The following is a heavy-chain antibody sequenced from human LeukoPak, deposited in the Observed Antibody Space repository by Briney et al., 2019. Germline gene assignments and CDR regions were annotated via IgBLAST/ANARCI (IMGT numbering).Heavy chain of an antibody. V-gene: IGHV3-30*18. Sequence: GRSLRLSCAASGFTFSSYGMHWVRQAPGKGLEWVAVISYDGSNKYYADSVKGRFTISRDNPKNTLYLQMNSLRAEDTAVYYCAKASGIAAGGWFDPWGQGTLVTVSS. CDR1: GFTFSSYG. D-gene: IGHD6-25*01. CDR2: ISYDGSNK. J-gene: IGHJ5*02. CDR3: AKASGIAAGGWFDP.